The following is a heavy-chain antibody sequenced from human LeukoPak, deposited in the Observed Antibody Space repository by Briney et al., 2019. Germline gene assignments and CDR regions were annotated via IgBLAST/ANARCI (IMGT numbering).Heavy chain of an antibody. V-gene: IGHV3-23*01. D-gene: IGHD2-2*03. CDR2: IGGSGTRT. CDR1: GFTFTTYG. J-gene: IGHJ4*02. CDR3: AKDSHWILFDD. Sequence: PGGSLRLSCSASGFTFTTYGMNWVRQAPGKGLEWVSGIGGSGTRTYYADSVKGRVTISRDNSKNTLYLQMNSLRDEDTAVYYCAKDSHWILFDDWGQGTLVTASS.